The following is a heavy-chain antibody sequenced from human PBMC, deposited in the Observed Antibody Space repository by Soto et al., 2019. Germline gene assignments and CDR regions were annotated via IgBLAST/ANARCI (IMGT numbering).Heavy chain of an antibody. CDR1: RYTFTSYA. CDR3: ARVPKGAFDI. Sequence: GASVKVSCKASRYTFTSYAMHWVRQAPGQRREWMGWINAGNGNTKYSQKFQGRGTITRDTSASTAYMELSSLRSEDTAVYYCARVPKGAFDIWGQGTMVTVSS. CDR2: INAGNGNT. J-gene: IGHJ3*02. V-gene: IGHV1-3*01.